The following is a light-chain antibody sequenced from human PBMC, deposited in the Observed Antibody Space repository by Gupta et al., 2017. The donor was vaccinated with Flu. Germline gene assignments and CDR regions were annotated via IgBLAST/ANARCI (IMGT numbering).Light chain of an antibody. CDR3: SSRDSSGNLPV. V-gene: IGLV3-19*01. CDR1: SLRRHS. CDR2: EIR. Sequence: SSGLTLVPAVSVALGQTVRITWQEDSLRRHSASWYQQKPGQAPVFVMYEIRNRPSGIPDRFSGSSSGNTASLTITGAQAEDEADYYCSSRDSSGNLPVFGRGTKLTVL. J-gene: IGLJ2*01.